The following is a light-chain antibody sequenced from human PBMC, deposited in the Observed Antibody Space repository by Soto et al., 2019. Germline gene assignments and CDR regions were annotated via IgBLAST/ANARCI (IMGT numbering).Light chain of an antibody. CDR2: GAS. CDR1: QSVSSTY. Sequence: EIVLTQSPGTLSLSPGERAILSFRASQSVSSTYLTWYQQKPGQAPRLLIYGASSRATGIPDRFSGSGSGTDFTLTISRLEPEDVAVYYCQQYGGTPLTFGGGTKVEIK. CDR3: QQYGGTPLT. J-gene: IGKJ4*01. V-gene: IGKV3-20*01.